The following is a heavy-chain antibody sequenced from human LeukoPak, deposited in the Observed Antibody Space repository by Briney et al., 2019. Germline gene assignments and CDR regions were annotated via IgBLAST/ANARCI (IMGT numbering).Heavy chain of an antibody. CDR2: ISSSGSTI. V-gene: IGHV3-48*03. CDR3: ARESLTARALYYFDY. CDR1: GFTFSSYE. Sequence: GGSLRLSCAASGFTFSSYEMNWVRQAPGKGLEWVSYISSSGSTIYYADSVKGRFTISRDNAKNSLYLQMNSLRAEDTAVYYCARESLTARALYYFDYWGQGTLVTVSS. D-gene: IGHD4/OR15-4a*01. J-gene: IGHJ4*02.